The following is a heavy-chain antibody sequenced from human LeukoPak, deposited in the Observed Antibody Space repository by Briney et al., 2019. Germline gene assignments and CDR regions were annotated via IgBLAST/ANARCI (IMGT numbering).Heavy chain of an antibody. J-gene: IGHJ4*02. D-gene: IGHD2-15*01. V-gene: IGHV1-18*01. CDR2: INTHTGDT. CDR3: ARGPGGCSGGSCYHDY. CDR1: GYTFTTYD. Sequence: ASVNVSCKTSGYTFTTYDISWVRQAPGQGLEWLGWINTHTGDTKYAQKLQGRVTVTTDTSTSTAYMDLGSLGSDDTAVYYCARGPGGCSGGSCYHDYWGQGTLLTVSS.